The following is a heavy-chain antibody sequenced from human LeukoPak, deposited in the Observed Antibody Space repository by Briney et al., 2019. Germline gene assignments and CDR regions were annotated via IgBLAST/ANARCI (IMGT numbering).Heavy chain of an antibody. D-gene: IGHD2-15*01. CDR3: ATGGRSGVAFES. Sequence: GGSLRLSCAASGFTFSAYGMHWVRQAPGKGLEWVAVIWYDGSRKYYADSVKGRFTISRDNSKNTLYLQMNSLRAEDTAVYYCATGGRSGVAFESWGQGTLVTVSS. V-gene: IGHV3-33*01. CDR1: GFTFSAYG. CDR2: IWYDGSRK. J-gene: IGHJ4*02.